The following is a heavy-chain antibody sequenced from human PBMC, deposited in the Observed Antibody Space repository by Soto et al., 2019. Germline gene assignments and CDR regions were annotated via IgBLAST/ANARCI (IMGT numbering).Heavy chain of an antibody. Sequence: QVQLVQSGAEVKKPGASVKVSCKASGYTFTSYGISWVRQAPGQGLEWMGWISAYNGNTNYAQKLQGRVTMTTDTSTSTAYMELRSLRSDDTAVYYCARERDDYIWGSPRRFDYWGQGTLVTVSS. D-gene: IGHD3-16*01. V-gene: IGHV1-18*01. CDR2: ISAYNGNT. CDR3: ARERDDYIWGSPRRFDY. J-gene: IGHJ4*02. CDR1: GYTFTSYG.